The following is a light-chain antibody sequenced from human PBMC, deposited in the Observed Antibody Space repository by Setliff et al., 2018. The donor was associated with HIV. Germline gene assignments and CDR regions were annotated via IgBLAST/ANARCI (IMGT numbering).Light chain of an antibody. CDR1: SSDVGGYMS. CDR3: GSYAGSDAGI. CDR2: DVT. V-gene: IGLV2-23*02. Sequence: QSVLTQPASVSGSPGQSITISCTGSSSDVGGYMSVSWYQQHPGEVPKLMIYDVTKRPSGVSNRFSGSKSGSTASLTISGLQTEDEADYYCGSYAGSDAGIFGGGTKGTVL. J-gene: IGLJ2*01.